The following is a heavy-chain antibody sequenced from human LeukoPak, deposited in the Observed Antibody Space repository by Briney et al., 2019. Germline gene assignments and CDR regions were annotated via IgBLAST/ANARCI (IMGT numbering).Heavy chain of an antibody. J-gene: IGHJ4*02. Sequence: GESLKISCKGSGYSFTSYWIGWVRQMPGKGLEWMGIIYPGDSDTRYSPSFQGQVTISADKSISTAYLQWSSLKCPDTAMSNCAIIEMATMIYFDYWGQGTLVTVSS. CDR1: GYSFTSYW. CDR3: AIIEMATMIYFDY. D-gene: IGHD5-24*01. CDR2: IYPGDSDT. V-gene: IGHV5-51*01.